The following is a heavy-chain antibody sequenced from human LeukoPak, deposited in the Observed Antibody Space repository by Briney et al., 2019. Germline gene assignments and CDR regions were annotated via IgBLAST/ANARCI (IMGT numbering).Heavy chain of an antibody. D-gene: IGHD2-2*01. CDR2: IYPGDSDT. CDR3: ARLLGPYCSTTSCYEYFDY. Sequence: GESLKISCKGSGYSFTSYWISWVRQMPGKGLEWMGIIYPGDSDTRYSPSFQGQVTISADKSISTAYLQWSSLKASDTAMYYCARLLGPYCSTTSCYEYFDYSGQGTLVTVSS. J-gene: IGHJ4*02. V-gene: IGHV5-51*01. CDR1: GYSFTSYW.